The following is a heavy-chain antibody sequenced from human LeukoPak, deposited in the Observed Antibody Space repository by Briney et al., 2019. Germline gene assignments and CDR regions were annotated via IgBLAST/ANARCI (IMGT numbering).Heavy chain of an antibody. CDR3: ARDLAWDYMDV. CDR1: GFTFSSNS. J-gene: IGHJ6*03. V-gene: IGHV3-48*01. CDR2: SNSDSSAI. Sequence: GGSLRLSCAASGFTFSSNSMNWVRQAPGKGLEWVSYSNSDSSAIYYADSVRGRFTISRDNAKKSLYLQMNSLRVEDTAVYYCARDLAWDYMDVWGKGTTVTVSS. D-gene: IGHD7-27*01.